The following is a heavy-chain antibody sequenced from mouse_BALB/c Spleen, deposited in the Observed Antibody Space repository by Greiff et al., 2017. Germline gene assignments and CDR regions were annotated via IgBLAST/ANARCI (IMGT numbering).Heavy chain of an antibody. V-gene: IGHV1-14*01. CDR1: GYTFTSYV. CDR2: INPYNDGT. D-gene: IGHD1-3*01. J-gene: IGHJ4*01. CDR3: ASSGSYAMDY. Sequence: VHVKQSGPELVKPGASVKMSCKASGYTFTSYVMHWVKQKPGQGLEWIGYINPYNDGTKYNEKFKGKATLTSDKSSSTAYMELSSLTSEDTAVYYCASSGSYAMDYWGQGTSVTVSS.